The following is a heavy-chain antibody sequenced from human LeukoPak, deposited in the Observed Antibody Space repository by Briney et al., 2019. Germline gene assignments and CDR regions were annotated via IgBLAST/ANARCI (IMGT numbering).Heavy chain of an antibody. Sequence: SETLSLTCTVSGGSISSYYWSWIRQPAGKGLEWIGRIYTSGSTNYNPSLKSRVTMSVDTSKNQFSLKLSSVTAADTAVYYCARERVGANLVPFVDYWGQGTLVTVSS. J-gene: IGHJ4*02. V-gene: IGHV4-4*07. CDR1: GGSISSYY. D-gene: IGHD1-26*01. CDR2: IYTSGST. CDR3: ARERVGANLVPFVDY.